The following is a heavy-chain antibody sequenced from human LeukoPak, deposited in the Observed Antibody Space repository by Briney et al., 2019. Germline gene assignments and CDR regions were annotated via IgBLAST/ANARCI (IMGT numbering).Heavy chain of an antibody. CDR2: ISGSGGST. D-gene: IGHD3-3*01. CDR3: AKGDHYDFWSGYSPVYFDY. V-gene: IGHV3-23*01. Sequence: PGGSLRLSCAASGFTFSSYAMSWARQAPGKGLEWVSAISGSGGSTYYADSVKGRFTISRDNSKNTLYLQMNSLRAEDTAVYYCAKGDHYDFWSGYSPVYFDYWGQGTLVTVPS. J-gene: IGHJ4*02. CDR1: GFTFSSYA.